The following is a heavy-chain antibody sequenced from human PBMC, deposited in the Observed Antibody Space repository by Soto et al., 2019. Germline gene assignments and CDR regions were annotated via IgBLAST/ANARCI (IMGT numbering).Heavy chain of an antibody. Sequence: QVQLVQSGAEVKKPGSSVKVSCKASGGTFCSYSINWVRQAPGQGLEWMGEIIPIFGTANYAQKFQGRVTITADESTSTAYMELSSLRSEDTAVYYCARDGGRHSGGIDYWGQGNLVTVSS. CDR1: GGTFCSYS. CDR2: IIPIFGTA. V-gene: IGHV1-69*01. CDR3: ARDGGRHSGGIDY. J-gene: IGHJ4*02. D-gene: IGHD1-26*01.